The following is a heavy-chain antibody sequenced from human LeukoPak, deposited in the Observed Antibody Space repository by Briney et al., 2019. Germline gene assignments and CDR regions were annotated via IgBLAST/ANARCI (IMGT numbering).Heavy chain of an antibody. D-gene: IGHD6-19*01. CDR3: ARDRREYSSGWYAGTYGMDV. CDR2: IYYSGST. CDR1: GGSISSYY. J-gene: IGHJ6*02. V-gene: IGHV4-59*01. Sequence: SETLSLTCTVSGGSISSYYWNWIRQPPGKGLEWIGYIYYSGSTKYNPSLKSRVTISVDTSKNQFSLKLSSVTAADTAVYYCARDRREYSSGWYAGTYGMDVWGQGTTVTVSS.